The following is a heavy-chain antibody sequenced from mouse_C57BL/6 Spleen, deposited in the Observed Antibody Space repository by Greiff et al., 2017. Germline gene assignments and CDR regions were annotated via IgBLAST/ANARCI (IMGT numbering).Heavy chain of an antibody. J-gene: IGHJ1*03. Sequence: QVQLQQPGAELVRPGSSVKLSCKASGYTFTSYWMDWVKQRPGQGLEWIGNIYPSDSETHYNQKFKDKATLTVDKSSSTAYMQLSSLTSEDSAVYYCARSGDGYYGFDVWGTGTTVTVSS. D-gene: IGHD2-3*01. CDR1: GYTFTSYW. V-gene: IGHV1-61*01. CDR3: ARSGDGYYGFDV. CDR2: IYPSDSET.